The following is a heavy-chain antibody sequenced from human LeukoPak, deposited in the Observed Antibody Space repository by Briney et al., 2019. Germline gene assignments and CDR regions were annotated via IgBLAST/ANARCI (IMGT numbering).Heavy chain of an antibody. Sequence: SETLSLTCTVSGGSISSSSYYWGWIRQPPGKGLEWIGSIYYSGSTYYNPSLKSRVTISVDTSKNQFSLKLSSVTAADTAVYYCARDWGPSFYYDSSGYYPTWGQGTLVTVSS. V-gene: IGHV4-39*07. CDR2: IYYSGST. J-gene: IGHJ5*02. D-gene: IGHD3-22*01. CDR3: ARDWGPSFYYDSSGYYPT. CDR1: GGSISSSSYY.